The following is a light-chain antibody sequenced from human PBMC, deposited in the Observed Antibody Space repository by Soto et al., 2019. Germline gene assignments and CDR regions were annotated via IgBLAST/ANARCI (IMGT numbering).Light chain of an antibody. CDR3: QHYGSSPWT. CDR2: DAS. J-gene: IGKJ1*01. Sequence: EIVLTQSAGTLSLSPGERATLSCRASQTVSGRYLAWFQQKPGQTPRLLIYDASIRAAGVPDRFSGSGSGTDFSLTINRLEPEDFAVYYCQHYGSSPWTFGQGTKVEIK. V-gene: IGKV3-20*01. CDR1: QTVSGRY.